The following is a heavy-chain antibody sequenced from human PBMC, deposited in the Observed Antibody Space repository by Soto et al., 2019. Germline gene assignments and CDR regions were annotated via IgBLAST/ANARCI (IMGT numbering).Heavy chain of an antibody. CDR1: GGSFSTYY. Sequence: QLQQWGAGLLKPSETLSLTCVVSGGSFSTYYYNWIRQSPGKGLEWIGEINHSGSNNYSPSLKSRVTMSLDTSKNQFSLKLTSVTAADTAVYYCARGGSNGWQVAFDIWGQGTRVTVSS. CDR3: ARGGSNGWQVAFDI. V-gene: IGHV4-34*02. CDR2: INHSGSN. J-gene: IGHJ3*02. D-gene: IGHD6-19*01.